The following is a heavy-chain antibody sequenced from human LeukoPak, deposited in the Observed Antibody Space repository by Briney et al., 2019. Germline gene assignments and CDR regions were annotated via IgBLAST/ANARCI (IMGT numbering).Heavy chain of an antibody. V-gene: IGHV1-2*02. D-gene: IGHD3-22*01. J-gene: IGHJ4*02. CDR3: ARIYYYYDSSGPGYFDY. CDR1: GYTFITYS. Sequence: GASVKVSCKASGYTFITYSIHWVRQAPGQGLEWMGWINPNSGGTNYAQKFQGRVTMTRDTSISTAYMELSRLRSDDTAVYYCARIYYYYDSSGPGYFDYWGQGTLVTVSS. CDR2: INPNSGGT.